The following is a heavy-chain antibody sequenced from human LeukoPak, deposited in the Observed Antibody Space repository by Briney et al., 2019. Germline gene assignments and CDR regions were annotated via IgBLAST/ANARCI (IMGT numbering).Heavy chain of an antibody. Sequence: ASLKVSCKASGYTFTSYYMHWVRQTPGQGLEWMGIINPSGSSTRYAHKFQGRVTMTRDTSTSTVYMELSSLRSEDTAVYYCARDIRGYSSSWYKGYFDYWGQGTLVTVSS. CDR1: GYTFTSYY. V-gene: IGHV1-46*01. J-gene: IGHJ4*01. CDR3: ARDIRGYSSSWYKGYFDY. CDR2: INPSGSST. D-gene: IGHD6-13*01.